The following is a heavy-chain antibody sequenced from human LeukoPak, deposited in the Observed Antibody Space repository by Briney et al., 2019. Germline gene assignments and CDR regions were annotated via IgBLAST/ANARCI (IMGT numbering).Heavy chain of an antibody. J-gene: IGHJ4*02. D-gene: IGHD1-14*01. V-gene: IGHV3-7*05. Sequence: PGGSLRLSCVASGFTFSTYWMSWVRQAPGKGLEWVANIKQDGSEKFYVDSVEGRFTISRDNAKNSLYLQMNSLRADDWALYYCARDYPGFPDEPRQADRFDYWGQGTLVTVSS. CDR1: GFTFSTYW. CDR2: IKQDGSEK. CDR3: ARDYPGFPDEPRQADRFDY.